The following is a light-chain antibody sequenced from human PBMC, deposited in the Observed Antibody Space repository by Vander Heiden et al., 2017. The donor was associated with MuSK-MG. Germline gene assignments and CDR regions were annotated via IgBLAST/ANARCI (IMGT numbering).Light chain of an antibody. CDR1: QTIRGS. J-gene: IGKJ2*01. CDR2: GTS. Sequence: DIQMTQSPSSLSASIGDRVTITCRASQTIRGSLNWYQQKPGKAPKPLIQGTSSLQSGVSSRFSGSGSGTDFTLTISSLQPEDFATYYCQENDNMPPYIFGQGTKLEIK. CDR3: QENDNMPPYI. V-gene: IGKV1-39*01.